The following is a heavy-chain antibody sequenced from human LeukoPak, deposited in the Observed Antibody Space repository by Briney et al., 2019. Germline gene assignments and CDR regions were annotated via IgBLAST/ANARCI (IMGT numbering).Heavy chain of an antibody. V-gene: IGHV3-30*04. CDR3: AREESASGSSLDY. J-gene: IGHJ4*02. CDR2: ISYDGSVK. Sequence: GGSLRLSCAASGFTFTTYAMHWVRQAPGKGLEWVAFISYDGSVKYYADSVKGRFTISRDNSKNTLYLQMNSLRAEDTAVYYCAREESASGSSLDYWGQGTLVTVSS. D-gene: IGHD3-10*01. CDR1: GFTFTTYA.